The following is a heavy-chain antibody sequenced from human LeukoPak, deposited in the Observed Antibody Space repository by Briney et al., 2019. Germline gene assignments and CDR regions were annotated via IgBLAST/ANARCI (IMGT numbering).Heavy chain of an antibody. CDR2: IYYSGST. V-gene: IGHV4-59*01. D-gene: IGHD4-23*01. Sequence: KSSETLSLTCTVSGGSISSYYWSWIRQRPGKGLEWIGYIYYSGSTNYNPSLKSRVTISVDTSKNQFSLKLTSVTAADTAMYYCARRGGNPLGAFDIWGQGTMVTVSS. CDR3: ARRGGNPLGAFDI. J-gene: IGHJ3*02. CDR1: GGSISSYY.